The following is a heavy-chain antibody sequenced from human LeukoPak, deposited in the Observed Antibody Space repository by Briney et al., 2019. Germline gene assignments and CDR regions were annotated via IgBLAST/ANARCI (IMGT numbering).Heavy chain of an antibody. CDR2: ISGSGGST. D-gene: IGHD6-13*01. Sequence: GGSLRLSCAASGFTFSSYAMSWVRQAPGKGLEWVSAISGSGGSTYYADSVKGRFTISRDNSKNTLYLQMNSLRAEDTAVYYCAKDGRQGSSWTLVDYWGQGTLVTVSS. J-gene: IGHJ4*02. V-gene: IGHV3-23*01. CDR1: GFTFSSYA. CDR3: AKDGRQGSSWTLVDY.